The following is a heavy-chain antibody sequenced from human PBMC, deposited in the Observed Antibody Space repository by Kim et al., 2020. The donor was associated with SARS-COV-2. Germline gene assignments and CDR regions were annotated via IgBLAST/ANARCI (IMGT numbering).Heavy chain of an antibody. Sequence: GGSLRLSCAASGFTFGDYAMHWVRQAPGKGLEWVSGISWNSGSIGYADSVKGRFTISRDNAKNSLYLQVNSLRAEDTALFYCAKDKLFYDSSGEFDYWGQGTLVTVSS. CDR1: GFTFGDYA. J-gene: IGHJ4*02. CDR2: ISWNSGSI. CDR3: AKDKLFYDSSGEFDY. V-gene: IGHV3-9*01. D-gene: IGHD3-22*01.